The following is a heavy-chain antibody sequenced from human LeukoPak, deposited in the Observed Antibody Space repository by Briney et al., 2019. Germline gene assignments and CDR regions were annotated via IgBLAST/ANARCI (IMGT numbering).Heavy chain of an antibody. CDR2: IKEDGNEK. V-gene: IGHV3-7*01. CDR1: GFTFTTYT. Sequence: GGSLRLSCAASGFTFTTYTMTWVRQAPGKGLEWVANIKEDGNEKNYVDSVEGRFTISRDNAKNSLYLQMNSLRAEDTAVYYCARVYYYDSSGHDAFDIWGQGTMVTVSS. CDR3: ARVYYYDSSGHDAFDI. D-gene: IGHD3-22*01. J-gene: IGHJ3*02.